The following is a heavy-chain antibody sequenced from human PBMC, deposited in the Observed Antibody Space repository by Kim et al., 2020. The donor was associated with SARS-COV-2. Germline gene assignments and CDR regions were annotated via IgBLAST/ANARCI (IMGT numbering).Heavy chain of an antibody. J-gene: IGHJ2*01. V-gene: IGHV3-7*03. Sequence: KYYVDSVKGRFTISRDNAKNSLYLQMNSLRAEDTAVYYCARQGRDWYFDLWGRGTLVTVSS. CDR3: ARQGRDWYFDL. CDR2: K. D-gene: IGHD3-10*01.